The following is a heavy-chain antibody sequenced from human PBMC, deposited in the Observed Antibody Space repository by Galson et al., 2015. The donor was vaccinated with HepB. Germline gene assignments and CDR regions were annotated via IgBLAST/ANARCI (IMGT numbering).Heavy chain of an antibody. CDR3: AREGEEVSPRPYYFDY. D-gene: IGHD3-16*01. CDR2: INAGNGNT. V-gene: IGHV1-3*01. J-gene: IGHJ4*02. Sequence: SVKVSCKASGYTFTSYAMHWVRQAPGQRLEWMGWINAGNGNTKYSQKFQGRVTITRDTSASTAYMELSSLRSEDTAVYYCAREGEEVSPRPYYFDYWGQGTLVTVSS. CDR1: GYTFTSYA.